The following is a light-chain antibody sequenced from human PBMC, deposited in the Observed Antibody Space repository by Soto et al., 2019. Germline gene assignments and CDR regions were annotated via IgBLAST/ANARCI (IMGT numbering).Light chain of an antibody. V-gene: IGKV1-33*01. CDR1: QDISHY. CDR2: DAS. J-gene: IGKJ2*01. Sequence: DIQMTQSPSSLSASVGDRVTITCQASQDISHYLNWYQQKPGKATKLLIYDASNLETGVPSRFSGSGSGTDFTFTISSLQPEDIATYYCQQYDNLPYTFGQGTKLEIK. CDR3: QQYDNLPYT.